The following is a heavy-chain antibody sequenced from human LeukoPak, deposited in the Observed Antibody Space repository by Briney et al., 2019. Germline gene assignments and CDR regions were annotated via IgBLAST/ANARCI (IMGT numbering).Heavy chain of an antibody. V-gene: IGHV1-24*01. D-gene: IGHD1-26*01. CDR1: GYTLTELS. CDR2: FDPEDGET. J-gene: IGHJ4*02. CDR3: ATDAGDGSGSYAH. Sequence: ASVKVSCKVSGYTLTELSMHWVRQPPGKGLEWMGGFDPEDGETIYAQKFQGRVTMTEDTSTDTAYMELSSLGSEDTAVYYCATDAGDGSGSYAHWGQGTLVTVSS.